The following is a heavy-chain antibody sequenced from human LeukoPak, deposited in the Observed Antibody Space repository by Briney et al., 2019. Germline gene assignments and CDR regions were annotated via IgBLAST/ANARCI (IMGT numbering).Heavy chain of an antibody. D-gene: IGHD2-21*02. V-gene: IGHV4-59*01. J-gene: IGHJ4*02. CDR2: LYYMRGA. CDR1: GGSISGYY. CDR3: ARWTSGGDCHILDY. Sequence: SETVSLTCTVSGGSISGYYWSWRRQPPGKGVEGVGNLYYMRGAWYKSSLKSRVTTSVDTSRNEFSLKLSSVTAADTAVYYCARWTSGGDCHILDYWGQGILVTVSS.